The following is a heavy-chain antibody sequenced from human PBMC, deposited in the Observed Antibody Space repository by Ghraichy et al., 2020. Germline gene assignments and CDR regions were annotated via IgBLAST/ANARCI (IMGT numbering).Heavy chain of an antibody. CDR1: GFTFSDYY. J-gene: IGHJ5*02. Sequence: GSLRLSCAASGFTFSDYYMSWIRQAPGKGLEWVSYISSSSSYTNYADSVKGRFTISRDNAKNSLYLQMNSLRAEDTAVYYCARDWGHIVSLTNWFDPWGQGTLVTVSS. CDR3: ARDWGHIVSLTNWFDP. V-gene: IGHV3-11*06. CDR2: ISSSSSYT. D-gene: IGHD5/OR15-5a*01.